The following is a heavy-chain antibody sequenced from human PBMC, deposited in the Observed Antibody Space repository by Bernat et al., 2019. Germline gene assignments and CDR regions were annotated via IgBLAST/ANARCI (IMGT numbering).Heavy chain of an antibody. CDR1: GFTFSSYE. V-gene: IGHV3-30-3*01. J-gene: IGHJ2*01. D-gene: IGHD6-19*01. CDR2: ISYDGSNK. Sequence: VQLVESGGGLVQPGGSLRLSCAASGFTFSSYEMNWVRQAPGKGLEWVAVISYDGSNKYYADSVKGRFTISRDNSKNTLYLQMNSLRAEDTAVYYCARGQQWLVLGGYFDLWGRGTLVTVSS. CDR3: ARGQQWLVLGGYFDL.